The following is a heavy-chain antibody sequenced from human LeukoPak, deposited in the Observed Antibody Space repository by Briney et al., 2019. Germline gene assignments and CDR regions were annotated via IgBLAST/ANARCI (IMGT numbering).Heavy chain of an antibody. J-gene: IGHJ4*02. CDR2: INHSGST. CDR3: ARGFGPLTY. V-gene: IGHV4-4*02. D-gene: IGHD3-10*01. CDR1: GGSISSSNW. Sequence: PSETLSLTCAVSGGSISSSNWWSWVRQPPGKGLEWIGEINHSGSTNYNPSLKSRVTISVDTSKNQFSLKLSSVTAADTAVYYCARGFGPLTYWGQGTLVTVSS.